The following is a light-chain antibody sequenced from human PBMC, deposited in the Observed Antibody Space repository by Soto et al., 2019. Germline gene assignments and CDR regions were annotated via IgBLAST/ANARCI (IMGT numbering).Light chain of an antibody. Sequence: AIQMTQAPASLFAYVGDRVTITCRASQGIRNDLGWYQQKPGKAPKLLIYAASSLQSGVPSRFSGSGSGTDFTLTISSLQPEDFATYYCLQDYNYPRTFGGGTKVDTK. CDR2: AAS. CDR3: LQDYNYPRT. V-gene: IGKV1-6*01. CDR1: QGIRND. J-gene: IGKJ4*01.